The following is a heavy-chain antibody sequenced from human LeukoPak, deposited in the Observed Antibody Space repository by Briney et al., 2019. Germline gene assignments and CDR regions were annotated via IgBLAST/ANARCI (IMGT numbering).Heavy chain of an antibody. CDR2: IYYSGDT. Sequence: SETLSLTCTVSGGSVSSGNYYWSWIRLPPGKGLEWIGYIYYSGDTNYNPSLKGRVTISVDTSKNQVSLKLSSVTAADTAVYYCARDPSGYFNYWGQGTLVTVSS. CDR1: GGSVSSGNYY. V-gene: IGHV4-61*01. CDR3: ARDPSGYFNY. D-gene: IGHD3-22*01. J-gene: IGHJ4*02.